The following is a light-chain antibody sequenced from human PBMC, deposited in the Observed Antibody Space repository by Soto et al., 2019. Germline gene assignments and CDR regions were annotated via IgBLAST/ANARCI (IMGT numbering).Light chain of an antibody. CDR1: TGAVTSDYY. CDR3: LFYFGGGHPWV. CDR2: STN. J-gene: IGLJ3*02. Sequence: QAVVTQEPSLTVSPGGTVTLTCASTTGAVTSDYYPNWFQQRPGQAPRALIYSTNNKHSWTPARFSGSLLGGKVSLTLSGLQSDADAEYFCLFYFGGGHPWVFGGGTQLTVL. V-gene: IGLV7-43*01.